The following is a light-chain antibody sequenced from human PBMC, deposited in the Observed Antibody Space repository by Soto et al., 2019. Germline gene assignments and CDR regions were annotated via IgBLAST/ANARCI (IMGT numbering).Light chain of an antibody. J-gene: IGLJ1*01. CDR2: EVT. CDR3: SSYSDTNICV. CDR1: SSDVGTYKY. V-gene: IGLV2-8*01. Sequence: QSALTQPPSSSGSPGQSVTISCTGTSSDVGTYKYVSWYQQHPGKAPKLMIYEVTKRPSGVPDRFSGSKSGNTASLTVSGLQAEDGADYYCSSYSDTNICVFGNGTKVTVL.